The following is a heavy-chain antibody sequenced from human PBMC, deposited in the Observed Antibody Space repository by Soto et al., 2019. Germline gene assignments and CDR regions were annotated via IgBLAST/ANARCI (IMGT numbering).Heavy chain of an antibody. D-gene: IGHD3-10*02. CDR3: ARNRDYYYGRGSGNGHGV. CDR1: GYTFTAYH. Sequence: QVPLVQSGAEVKEPGDSVRVSCEASGYTFTAYHIHWVRQAPGQGLEWMGWINPKFGDTTYAQDFQGRVSMTRDMSISTVYMELSRLTSDDTAIYYCARNRDYYYGRGSGNGHGVWGQGTTVTVFS. CDR2: INPKFGDT. V-gene: IGHV1-2*02. J-gene: IGHJ6*02.